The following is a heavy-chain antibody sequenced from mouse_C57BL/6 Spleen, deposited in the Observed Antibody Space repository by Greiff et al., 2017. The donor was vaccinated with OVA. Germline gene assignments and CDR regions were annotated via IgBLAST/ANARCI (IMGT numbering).Heavy chain of an antibody. Sequence: QVQLQQPGAELVKPGASVKLSCKASGYTFTSYWMHWVKQRPGQGLEWIGMIHPNSGSTNYNEKFKSKATLTVDKSSSTAYMQLSSLTSEDSAVYYCARRRGNTGYAMDYWGQGTSVTVSS. CDR3: ARRRGNTGYAMDY. CDR2: IHPNSGST. J-gene: IGHJ4*01. D-gene: IGHD5-2*01. CDR1: GYTFTSYW. V-gene: IGHV1-64*01.